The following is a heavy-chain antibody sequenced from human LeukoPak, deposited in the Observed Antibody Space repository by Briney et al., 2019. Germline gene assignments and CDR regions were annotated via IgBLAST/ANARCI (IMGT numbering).Heavy chain of an antibody. CDR2: INWHGDTT. Sequence: GGSLRLSCAASGFTFDDYGMTWVRQAPGKGLEWVPGINWHGDTTGYADSVKGRFTISRDNAKKSLYLQMNSLRVEDTALYYCARVMATSLRAFDSWGQGTLVTVSS. V-gene: IGHV3-20*04. D-gene: IGHD5-24*01. CDR1: GFTFDDYG. J-gene: IGHJ4*02. CDR3: ARVMATSLRAFDS.